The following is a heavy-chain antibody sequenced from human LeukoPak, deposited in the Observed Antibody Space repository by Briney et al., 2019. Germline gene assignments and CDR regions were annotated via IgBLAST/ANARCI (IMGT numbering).Heavy chain of an antibody. Sequence: GASVKVSCKASGYTFTSYAMNWVRQAPGQGLEWMGWINTNTGNPTYAQGFTGRFVFSLDTSVSTAYLQISSLKAEDTAVYYCARDHVGYCSSTSCLTYYYYGMDVWGQGTTVTVSS. CDR1: GYTFTSYA. D-gene: IGHD2-2*01. CDR3: ARDHVGYCSSTSCLTYYYYGMDV. J-gene: IGHJ6*02. V-gene: IGHV7-4-1*02. CDR2: INTNTGNP.